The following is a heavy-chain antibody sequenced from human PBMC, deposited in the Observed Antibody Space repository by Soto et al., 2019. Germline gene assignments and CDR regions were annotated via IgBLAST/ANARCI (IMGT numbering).Heavy chain of an antibody. J-gene: IGHJ4*02. CDR3: ARLWGWYFYS. Sequence: SETLSLTCTVSGGSISSYYWSWIRQPPGKGLEWIGYIYYSGSTNYNPSLKSRVTISVDTSKNQFSLKLSSVTAADTAVYYCARLWGWYFYSRGQGTLVPVSS. CDR2: IYYSGST. CDR1: GGSISSYY. D-gene: IGHD2-21*01. V-gene: IGHV4-59*01.